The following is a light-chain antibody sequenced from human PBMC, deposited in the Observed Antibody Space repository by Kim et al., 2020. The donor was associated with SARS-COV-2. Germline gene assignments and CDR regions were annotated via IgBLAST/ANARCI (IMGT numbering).Light chain of an antibody. J-gene: IGLJ1*01. CDR3: CSYAGRSIYV. V-gene: IGLV2-23*02. CDR1: NNDVWVSNL. CDR2: EVS. Sequence: GQSITISCTVANNDVWVSNLVAWYQQQPGKVPKLIIYEVSERPSGVSNRFSGSKSGNTASLTISGLQTEDEADYYCCSYAGRSIYVFGTGTKVTVL.